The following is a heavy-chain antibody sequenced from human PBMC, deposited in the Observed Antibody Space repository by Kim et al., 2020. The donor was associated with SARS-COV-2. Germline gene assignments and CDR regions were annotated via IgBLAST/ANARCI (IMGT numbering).Heavy chain of an antibody. J-gene: IGHJ4*02. CDR1: GFTLSTVG. D-gene: IGHD1-26*01. CDR2: RNQNGRET. V-gene: IGHV3-7*01. Sequence: WGSLRLSCVASGFTLSTVGMSWVRQATGKGREGGDNRNQNGRETKYVDSVKGRFTSVRDNGKDAVYLQMNNLRAEDRAVYYCARDAWAQGWTDGFDYWGQGTLVTVSS. CDR3: ARDAWAQGWTDGFDY.